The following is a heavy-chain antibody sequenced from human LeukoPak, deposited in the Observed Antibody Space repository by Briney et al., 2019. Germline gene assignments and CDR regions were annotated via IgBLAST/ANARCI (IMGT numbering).Heavy chain of an antibody. D-gene: IGHD2-21*02. Sequence: GESLKISCKGSGYSFTNYWIGWVRQMPGKGLEWMGIIYPVDSDTRYSPSFQGQVTISADKSITTAYLQWSNLKASDTAMYYCARGHHVVVATATWASDAFDLWGQGTMVTVSS. V-gene: IGHV5-51*01. J-gene: IGHJ3*01. CDR2: IYPVDSDT. CDR3: ARGHHVVVATATWASDAFDL. CDR1: GYSFTNYW.